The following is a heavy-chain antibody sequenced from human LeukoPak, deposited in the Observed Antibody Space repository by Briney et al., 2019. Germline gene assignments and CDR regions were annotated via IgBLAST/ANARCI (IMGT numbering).Heavy chain of an antibody. D-gene: IGHD6-13*01. V-gene: IGHV3-64*01. CDR2: ISSNGGST. CDR3: AKDRKRHSSSPPPFDY. Sequence: PGGSLRLSCAASGFTFSSYAMHWVRQAPGKGLEYVSAISSNGGSTYYANSVKGRFTISRDNSKNTLYLQMNSLRAEDTAVYYCAKDRKRHSSSPPPFDYWGQGTLVTVSS. J-gene: IGHJ4*02. CDR1: GFTFSSYA.